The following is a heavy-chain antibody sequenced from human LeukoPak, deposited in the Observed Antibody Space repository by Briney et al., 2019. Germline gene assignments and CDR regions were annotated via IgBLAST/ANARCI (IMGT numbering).Heavy chain of an antibody. J-gene: IGHJ6*03. CDR3: ARGGIPSGPYYYFYYMDV. Sequence: GGSLRLSCAASGFTFSRHVMHWVRQAPGKGLGWVASISYDGNNKFHADPVKGRFTISRDNSRNTLYLQMNSLRGEDAAVYSCARGGIPSGPYYYFYYMDVWGKGTAVAVSS. D-gene: IGHD3-10*01. CDR2: ISYDGNNK. CDR1: GFTFSRHV. V-gene: IGHV3-30*01.